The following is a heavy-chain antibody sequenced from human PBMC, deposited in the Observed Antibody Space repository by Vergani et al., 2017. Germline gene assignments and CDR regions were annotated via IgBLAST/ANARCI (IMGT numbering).Heavy chain of an antibody. CDR3: AKDTLYCSSTSCSNYGMDV. D-gene: IGHD2-2*01. Sequence: EVQLVESGGGVVQPGGSLRLSCAASGFTFDDYAMHWVRQAPGKGLEWVSLISGDGGSTYYADSVKGRFTISRDNSKNSLYLQMNSLRTEDTALYYCAKDTLYCSSTSCSNYGMDVWGQGTTVTVSS. CDR2: ISGDGGST. J-gene: IGHJ6*02. V-gene: IGHV3-43*02. CDR1: GFTFDDYA.